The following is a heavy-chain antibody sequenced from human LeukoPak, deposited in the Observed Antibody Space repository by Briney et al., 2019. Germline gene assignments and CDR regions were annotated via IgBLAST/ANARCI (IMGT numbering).Heavy chain of an antibody. D-gene: IGHD3-10*01. CDR2: INPNSGGT. Sequence: ASVKVSYKAYGYTFIGPFTHWVRQAPGQGLEWMGWINPNSGGTNYAQKFQGRVTMTRDTSISTAYMELSRLRSDDTAVYYCARVYYGSGRFSWFDTWGVERLVTVSP. CDR1: GYTFIGPF. V-gene: IGHV1-2*02. J-gene: IGHJ5*02. CDR3: ARVYYGSGRFSWFDT.